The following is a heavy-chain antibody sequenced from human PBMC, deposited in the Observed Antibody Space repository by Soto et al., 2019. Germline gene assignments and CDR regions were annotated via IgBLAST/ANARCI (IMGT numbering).Heavy chain of an antibody. CDR2: ISHPGTT. J-gene: IGHJ4*02. Sequence: PSETLSLTCSVSGVTMSYGAYSWNWIRQSPGKGLEWIGYISHPGTTNYNPSLRSRVTMSVDKTKNQFFLNLTPVTAADTAVYYCARVISSRDEYFDYWGQGTVVTVSS. CDR1: GVTMSYGAYS. D-gene: IGHD2-2*01. CDR3: ARVISSRDEYFDY. V-gene: IGHV4-30-2*06.